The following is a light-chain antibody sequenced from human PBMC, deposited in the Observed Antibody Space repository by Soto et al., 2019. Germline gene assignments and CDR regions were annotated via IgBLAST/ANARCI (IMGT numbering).Light chain of an antibody. Sequence: EIVLPQYTCTLSLSPGERAILSCRASQTVNNNYLVWCQQKPGQAPRLLIYGASRRATGIPDRFSGSASGTDFTLTISRLEPEDFAVYFCQQYSDLPMTFGQGTRLEIK. V-gene: IGKV3-20*01. J-gene: IGKJ5*01. CDR2: GAS. CDR1: QTVNNNY. CDR3: QQYSDLPMT.